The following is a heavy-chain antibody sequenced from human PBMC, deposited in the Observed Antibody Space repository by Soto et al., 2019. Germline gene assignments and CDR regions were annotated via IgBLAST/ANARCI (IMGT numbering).Heavy chain of an antibody. J-gene: IGHJ4*02. CDR2: IYYSGST. Sequence: PSETLSLTCTVSGGSISSGGYYWSWIRQHPGKGLEWIGYIYYSGSTYYNPSLKSRVTISVDTSKNQFSLKLSSVTAADTAVYYCAGARLELWIDYWGQGTLVTVSS. D-gene: IGHD1-7*01. CDR1: GGSISSGGYY. V-gene: IGHV4-31*03. CDR3: AGARLELWIDY.